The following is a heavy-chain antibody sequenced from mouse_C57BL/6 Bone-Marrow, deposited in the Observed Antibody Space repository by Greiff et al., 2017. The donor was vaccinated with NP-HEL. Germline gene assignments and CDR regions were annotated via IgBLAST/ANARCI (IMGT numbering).Heavy chain of an antibody. Sequence: EVHLVESGGGLVQPKGSLKLSCAASGFSFNTYAMNWVRQAPGKGLEWVARIRSKSNNYATYYADLVKDRFTISRDDSESRLYLQMNNLKTEDTAMYYCVRGWSRRAMDYWGQGTSVTVSS. CDR3: VRGWSRRAMDY. V-gene: IGHV10-1*01. CDR1: GFSFNTYA. CDR2: IRSKSNNYAT. D-gene: IGHD2-3*01. J-gene: IGHJ4*01.